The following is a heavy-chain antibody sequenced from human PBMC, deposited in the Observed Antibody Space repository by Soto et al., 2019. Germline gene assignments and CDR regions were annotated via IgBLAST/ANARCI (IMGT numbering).Heavy chain of an antibody. J-gene: IGHJ5*02. V-gene: IGHV4-61*05. CDR2: IYYSGST. CDR3: ARSPYGDRQYNWFDP. CDR1: GGSISSSSYY. Sequence: PSETLSLTCTVSGGSISSSSYYWGWIRQPPGKALEWIAYIYYSGSTNYNPSLKSRVTISVDTSKNQFSLKLSSVTAADTAMYYCARSPYGDRQYNWFDPWGQGTLVTVSS. D-gene: IGHD4-17*01.